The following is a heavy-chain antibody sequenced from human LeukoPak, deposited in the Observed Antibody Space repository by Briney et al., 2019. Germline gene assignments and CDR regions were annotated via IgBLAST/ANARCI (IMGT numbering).Heavy chain of an antibody. CDR1: GFTFSSYA. D-gene: IGHD4-17*01. J-gene: IGHJ3*02. Sequence: GGSLRLSCSASGFTFSSYAMHWIRQAPGKGLEWVSYISSSSTYTNYADSVKGRFTISRDNAKNSLYLQMSSLRAEDTAVYYCASQTDYGDYIGAFDIWGQGTMVTVSS. V-gene: IGHV3-21*05. CDR3: ASQTDYGDYIGAFDI. CDR2: ISSSSTYT.